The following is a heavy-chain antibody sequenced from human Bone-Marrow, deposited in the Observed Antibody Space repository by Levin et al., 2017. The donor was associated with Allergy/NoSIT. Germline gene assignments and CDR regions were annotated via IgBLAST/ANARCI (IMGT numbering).Heavy chain of an antibody. J-gene: IGHJ6*02. CDR2: ISSSSSTI. CDR1: GFTFSSYS. CDR3: ARGPSLDTPPLRNYNGMDV. V-gene: IGHV3-48*02. Sequence: GESLKISCAASGFTFSSYSMNWVRQAPGKGLEWVSYISSSSSTIYYADSVKGRFTISRDNAKNSLYLQMNSLRDEDTAVYYCARGPSLDTPPLRNYNGMDVWGQGTTVTVSS. D-gene: IGHD2-2*02.